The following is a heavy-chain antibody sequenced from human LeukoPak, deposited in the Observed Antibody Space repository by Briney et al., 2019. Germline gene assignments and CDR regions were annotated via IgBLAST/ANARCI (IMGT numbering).Heavy chain of an antibody. Sequence: ASVKVSCKASGYTFTSYYMHWVRQAPGQGLEWMGIINPSGGSTSYAQKFQGRVTMTRDTSTSTVYMELSSLRSEDTAVYYCARAPYYDILTGSYGMDVWGQGTLVTVSS. J-gene: IGHJ6*02. D-gene: IGHD3-9*01. V-gene: IGHV1-46*01. CDR3: ARAPYYDILTGSYGMDV. CDR2: INPSGGST. CDR1: GYTFTSYY.